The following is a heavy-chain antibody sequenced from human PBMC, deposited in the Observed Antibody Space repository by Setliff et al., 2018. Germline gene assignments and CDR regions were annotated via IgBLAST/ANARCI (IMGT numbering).Heavy chain of an antibody. CDR3: TRTPCSSSRCLSQLDY. CDR2: FRDKASGYTT. D-gene: IGHD2-2*01. Sequence: PGGSLRLSCLASGFSFSNTKMSWIRQAPGKGLEWVGRFRDKASGYTTEYAASVKGRFTISRDDSKNSRDLQMSSLKTEDTAVYYCTRTPCSSSRCLSQLDYWSQGALVTVSS. V-gene: IGHV3-72*01. CDR1: GFSFSNTK. J-gene: IGHJ4*02.